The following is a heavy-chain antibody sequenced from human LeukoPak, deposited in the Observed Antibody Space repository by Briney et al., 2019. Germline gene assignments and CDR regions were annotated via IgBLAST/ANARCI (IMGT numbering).Heavy chain of an antibody. Sequence: ASVKVSCKASGYTFTGYYMHWVRQAPGQGLEWMGWINPNSGDTNYAQKFQGRVTMTRDTSISTAYMEVNRLRSDDTAVYYCARSDSSGYYYVLDFDYWGQGTLVTVSS. V-gene: IGHV1-2*02. CDR3: ARSDSSGYYYVLDFDY. CDR2: INPNSGDT. CDR1: GYTFTGYY. J-gene: IGHJ4*02. D-gene: IGHD3-22*01.